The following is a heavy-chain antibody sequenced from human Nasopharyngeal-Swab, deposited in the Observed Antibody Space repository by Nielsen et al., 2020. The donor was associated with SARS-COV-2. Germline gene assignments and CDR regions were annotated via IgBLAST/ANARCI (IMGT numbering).Heavy chain of an antibody. CDR2: ISGSGGST. CDR3: ARGYYYYYGMDV. Sequence: GESLKISCAASGFTFSSHAMSWVRQAPGKGLEWVSSISGSGGSTYYADSVKGRFTISRDNSKNTLYLQMNSLRAEDTAVYYCARGYYYYYGMDVWGQGTTVTVSS. CDR1: GFTFSSHA. J-gene: IGHJ6*02. V-gene: IGHV3-23*01.